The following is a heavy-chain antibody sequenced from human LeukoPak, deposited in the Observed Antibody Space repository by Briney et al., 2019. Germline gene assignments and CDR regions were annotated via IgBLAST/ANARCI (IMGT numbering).Heavy chain of an antibody. CDR3: ARSQGYDYVWGSYRWRLNWFDP. CDR2: INHSGST. J-gene: IGHJ5*02. D-gene: IGHD3-16*02. Sequence: SETLSLTCAVYGGSFSGYYWSWIRQPPGKGLEWIGEINHSGSTNYNPSLKSQVTISVDTSKNQFSLKLSSVTAADTAVYYCARSQGYDYVWGSYRWRLNWFDPWGQGTLVTVSS. V-gene: IGHV4-34*01. CDR1: GGSFSGYY.